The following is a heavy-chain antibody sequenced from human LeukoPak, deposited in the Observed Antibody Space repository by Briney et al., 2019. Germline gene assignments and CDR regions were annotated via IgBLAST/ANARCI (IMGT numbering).Heavy chain of an antibody. D-gene: IGHD3-3*01. CDR3: ARAPYYDFWSGSAHYYYYYGMDV. J-gene: IGHJ6*02. CDR1: GGSISSYY. CDR2: TYYSGST. Sequence: PSETLSLTCTVSGGSISSYYWSWIRQPPGKGLEWIGYTYYSGSTNYNPSLKSRVTISVDTSKNQFSLKLSSVTAADTAVYYCARAPYYDFWSGSAHYYYYYGMDVWGQGTTVTVSS. V-gene: IGHV4-59*01.